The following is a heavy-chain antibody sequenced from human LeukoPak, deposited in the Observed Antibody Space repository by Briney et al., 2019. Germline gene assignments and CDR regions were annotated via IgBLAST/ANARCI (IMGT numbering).Heavy chain of an antibody. CDR2: ISWNSGTI. CDR1: GFTFDDYA. V-gene: IGHV3-9*01. D-gene: IGHD6-19*01. CDR3: AKDMRYSIGGAGTVGIDY. Sequence: PGGSLRLSCAASGFTFDDYAMHWVRQAPGKGLEWVSGISWNSGTINYADSVKGRFTISRDNAKNSLYLQVNSLRAEDTALYYCAKDMRYSIGGAGTVGIDYWGQGTLVTVSS. J-gene: IGHJ4*02.